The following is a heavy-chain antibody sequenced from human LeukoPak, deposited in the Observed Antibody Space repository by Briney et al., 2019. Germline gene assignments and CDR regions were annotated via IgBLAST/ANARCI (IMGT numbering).Heavy chain of an antibody. CDR2: INPNSGST. D-gene: IGHD3-10*01. V-gene: IGHV1-46*01. Sequence: ASVKVSCKASGYTFTSHYINWVRQAPGPGLEWMGIINPNSGSTDYAQKFRGRVILTRDTSTSTFYMELSSLRSEDTAVYYCARSEYYGSGSFDYWGQGTLVTVSS. CDR3: ARSEYYGSGSFDY. CDR1: GYTFTSHY. J-gene: IGHJ4*02.